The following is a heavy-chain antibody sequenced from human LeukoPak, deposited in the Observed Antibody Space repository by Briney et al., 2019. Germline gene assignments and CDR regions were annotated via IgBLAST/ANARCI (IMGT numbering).Heavy chain of an antibody. CDR2: ISAYNGNT. D-gene: IGHD5-12*01. V-gene: IGHV1-18*01. CDR1: GYTFTSYG. J-gene: IGHJ4*02. CDR3: ARSLRGYDWGEHY. Sequence: ASVKVSCKASGYTFTSYGISWVRQAPGQGLEWMGWISAYNGNTNYAQKFQGRVTITADESTSTAYMELSSLRSEDTAVYYCARSLRGYDWGEHYWGQGTLVTVSS.